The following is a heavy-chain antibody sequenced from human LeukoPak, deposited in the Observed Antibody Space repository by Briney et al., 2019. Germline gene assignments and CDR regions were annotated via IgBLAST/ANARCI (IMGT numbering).Heavy chain of an antibody. CDR1: GFTFSSYS. J-gene: IGHJ4*02. CDR3: AKEPRYCGGDCFSLLDY. D-gene: IGHD2-21*02. CDR2: ISGSGGRT. Sequence: GGSLRLSCAASGFTFSSYSMSWVRQAPGKGLEWVSLISGSGGRTYYADSVKGRFTISRDNSKNTLYLQMNSLRAEDTAVFYCAKEPRYCGGDCFSLLDYWGQGTLVTVSS. V-gene: IGHV3-23*01.